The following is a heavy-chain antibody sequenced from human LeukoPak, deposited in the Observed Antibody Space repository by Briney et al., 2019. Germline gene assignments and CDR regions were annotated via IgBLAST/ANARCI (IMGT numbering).Heavy chain of an antibody. Sequence: GASVKVSCKASGYTFTDYYMHWVQQAPGKGLEWMGRVDPEDGETIYAEKFQGRVTITTDESTSTAYMELSSLRSEDTAVYYCARVGRGSEAGFDYWGQGTLVTVSS. CDR3: ARVGRGSEAGFDY. CDR1: GYTFTDYY. D-gene: IGHD3-10*01. J-gene: IGHJ4*02. CDR2: VDPEDGET. V-gene: IGHV1-69-2*01.